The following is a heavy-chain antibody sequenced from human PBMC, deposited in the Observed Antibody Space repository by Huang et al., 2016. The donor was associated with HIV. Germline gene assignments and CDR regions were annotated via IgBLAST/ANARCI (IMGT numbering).Heavy chain of an antibody. CDR2: VTHDGRNE. Sequence: QVQLVQSGGGVVQPGRSLLLSCAASGFGFSSSTMHWVRQAPGKGLEWLATVTHDGRNEYYADSVRGRFTISRDNSRNTVYLQMNSPTTDDTAVYFCAREGLQFIDSWGQGTLVIVSS. CDR1: GFGFSSST. CDR3: AREGLQFIDS. V-gene: IGHV3-30*04. J-gene: IGHJ4*02. D-gene: IGHD4-4*01.